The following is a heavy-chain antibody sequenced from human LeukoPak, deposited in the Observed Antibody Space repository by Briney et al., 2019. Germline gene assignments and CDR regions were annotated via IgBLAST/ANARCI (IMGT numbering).Heavy chain of an antibody. CDR1: GFTFSSYS. D-gene: IGHD1-26*01. CDR2: ISSSSSYI. Sequence: GGSLRLSCAASGFTFSSYSMNWVRQAPGKGLEWVSSISSSSSYIYYADSVKGRFTISRDNAKNSLFLQMNSLRAEDTAIYYCARDPYNGSYGDYYYYYMDVWGKGTTVTVSS. J-gene: IGHJ6*03. V-gene: IGHV3-21*01. CDR3: ARDPYNGSYGDYYYYYMDV.